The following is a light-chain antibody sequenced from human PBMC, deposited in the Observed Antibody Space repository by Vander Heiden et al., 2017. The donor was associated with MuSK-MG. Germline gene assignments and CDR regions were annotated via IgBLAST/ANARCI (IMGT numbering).Light chain of an antibody. CDR3: ATWDASLNGPV. CDR1: GANIGRTS. CDR2: RNN. J-gene: IGLJ2*01. Sequence: QSILTQPPSASATPGQRVTISCSATGANIGRTSFSWFQQLPGTAPKLPIYRNNERPTGVPDRFSGSKSGTSASLAITGLQPDDEADYHCATWDASLNGPVFGGGTKLTVL. V-gene: IGLV1-44*01.